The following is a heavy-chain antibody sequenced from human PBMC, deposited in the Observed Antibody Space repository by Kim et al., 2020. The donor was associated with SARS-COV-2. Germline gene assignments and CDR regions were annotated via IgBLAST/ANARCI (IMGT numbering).Heavy chain of an antibody. J-gene: IGHJ4*02. V-gene: IGHV3-23*01. CDR2: VSGSGERK. CDR1: GFPFHLYA. Sequence: GGSLRLSCAATGFPFHLYAISWVRQAPGRRLEWVSIVSGSGERKDYADSVKDRFTISRDNSNNTVYLQMSSLRDDDTAVYYCAKDKNGGYSGTTYDYWGQGTLVTVSS. D-gene: IGHD1-26*01. CDR3: AKDKNGGYSGTTYDY.